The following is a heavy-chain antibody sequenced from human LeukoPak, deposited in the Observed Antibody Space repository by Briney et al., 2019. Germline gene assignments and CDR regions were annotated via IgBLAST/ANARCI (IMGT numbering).Heavy chain of an antibody. CDR3: AKGGGWGSSYYFDC. CDR1: GFTFSNYA. V-gene: IGHV3-23*01. J-gene: IGHJ4*02. D-gene: IGHD3-10*01. CDR2: ILGSGGTT. Sequence: GGSLRLSCAASGFTFSNYAMSWVRQAPGKGLEWVSAILGSGGTTYYADSVKGRFTISRDNSMNTLYLQMDSLRVEDTAVYYCAKGGGWGSSYYFDCWGQGTLVTVSS.